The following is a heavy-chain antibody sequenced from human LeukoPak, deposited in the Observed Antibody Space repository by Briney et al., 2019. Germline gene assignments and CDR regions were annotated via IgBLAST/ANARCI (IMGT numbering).Heavy chain of an antibody. CDR3: ARRLYSSSSNYYFGLYG. CDR1: GYIFLSNS. D-gene: IGHD6-6*01. V-gene: IGHV5-51*01. J-gene: IGHJ6*04. Sequence: GAYLKFSCKVSGYIFLSNSIGWVRRLPGKGLEWVGVVYPDDSDARYCPSFQGQVTIATEKSITPAYLQWSSLKASDTAMYYCARRLYSSSSNYYFGLYGWGKGITVSVS. CDR2: VYPDDSDA.